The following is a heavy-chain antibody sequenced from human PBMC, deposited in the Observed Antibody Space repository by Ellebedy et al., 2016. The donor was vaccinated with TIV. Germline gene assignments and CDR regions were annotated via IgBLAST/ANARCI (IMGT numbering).Heavy chain of an antibody. J-gene: IGHJ4*02. V-gene: IGHV1-18*01. D-gene: IGHD3-3*01. Sequence: ASVKVSCXASGYTFTSYGISWVRQAPVQGLEWMGWISAYNGNTNYAQKLQGRVTMTTDTSTSTAYMELRSLRSDDTAVYYCARDPGAIPYDFRKKQFDYWGQGTLVTVSS. CDR3: ARDPGAIPYDFRKKQFDY. CDR2: ISAYNGNT. CDR1: GYTFTSYG.